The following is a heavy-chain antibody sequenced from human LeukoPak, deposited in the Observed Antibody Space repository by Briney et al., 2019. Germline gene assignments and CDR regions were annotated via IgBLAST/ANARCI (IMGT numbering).Heavy chain of an antibody. J-gene: IGHJ4*02. CDR3: ARVRHEGGAAFDY. D-gene: IGHD1-1*01. Sequence: GGSLRLSCAASGLTFSSYEMTWVRQAPGKGLEWVAYISSSGFTIFYADSVKGRFTISRDKTKNSLFLQMNSLRAEDTALYYCARVRHEGGAAFDYWGQGTLVTVSS. V-gene: IGHV3-48*03. CDR1: GLTFSSYE. CDR2: ISSSGFTI.